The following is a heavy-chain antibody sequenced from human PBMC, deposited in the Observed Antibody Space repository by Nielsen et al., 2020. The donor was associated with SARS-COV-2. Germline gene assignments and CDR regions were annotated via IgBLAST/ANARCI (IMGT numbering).Heavy chain of an antibody. J-gene: IGHJ4*02. CDR2: IIPIFGTA. V-gene: IGHV1-69*06. CDR1: RGTFSSYA. D-gene: IGHD5-12*01. CDR3: ASPGGYSGYGGGYYFDY. Sequence: SVQVSCKASRGTFSSYAISWVRQAPGQGLEWMGGIIPIFGTANYAQKFQGRVTITADKSTSTAYMELSSLRSEDTAVYYCASPGGYSGYGGGYYFDYWGQGTLVTVSS.